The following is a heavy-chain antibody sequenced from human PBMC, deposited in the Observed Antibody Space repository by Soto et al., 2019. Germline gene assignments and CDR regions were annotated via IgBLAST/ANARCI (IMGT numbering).Heavy chain of an antibody. CDR3: ARDHLWFGDPTNDY. CDR1: GYSISSGYY. CDR2: IYHSGST. Sequence: SETLSLTCAVSGYSISSGYYWGWIRQPPGKGLEWIGSIYHSGSTYYNPSLKSRVTISVDTSKNQFSLKLSSVTAADTAVYYCARDHLWFGDPTNDYWGQGTLVAVSS. J-gene: IGHJ4*02. V-gene: IGHV4-38-2*02. D-gene: IGHD3-10*01.